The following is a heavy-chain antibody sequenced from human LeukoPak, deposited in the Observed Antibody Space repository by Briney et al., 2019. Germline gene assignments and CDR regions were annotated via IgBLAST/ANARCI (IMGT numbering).Heavy chain of an antibody. Sequence: SQTLSLTCTVSGGSISSGGYYWSWIRQRPGKGLEWIGYIYYSGSTYYNPSLKSRVTISVDTSKNQFSLKLSSVTAADTAVYYCARDSSGYSSLDYWGQGTLVTVSS. J-gene: IGHJ4*02. D-gene: IGHD3-22*01. V-gene: IGHV4-31*03. CDR3: ARDSSGYSSLDY. CDR1: GGSISSGGYY. CDR2: IYYSGST.